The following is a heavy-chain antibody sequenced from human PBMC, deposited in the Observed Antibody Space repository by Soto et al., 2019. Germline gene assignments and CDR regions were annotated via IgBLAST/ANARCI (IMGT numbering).Heavy chain of an antibody. J-gene: IGHJ4*02. CDR1: GFTFSSYS. V-gene: IGHV3-21*01. CDR2: ISSSSSYI. CDR3: ASGAIYGDYLTDY. Sequence: GGSLRLSCAASGFTFSSYSMNWVRQAPGKGLEWVSSISSSSSYIYYADSVKGRFTISRDNAKNSLYLQMNSLRAEDTAVYYCASGAIYGDYLTDYWGQGTLVTVSS. D-gene: IGHD4-17*01.